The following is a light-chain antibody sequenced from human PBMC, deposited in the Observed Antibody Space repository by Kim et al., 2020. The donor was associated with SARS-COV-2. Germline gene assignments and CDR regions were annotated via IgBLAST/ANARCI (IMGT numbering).Light chain of an antibody. CDR1: QDVSRY. Sequence: ASVGDSVTITCQASQDVSRYLNWYQQKPGKAPKLLIYDASNLETGVPSRFSGSGSGTHFTLTVTSLQPEDIATYYCQQYDDLPITFGQGTRLEIK. CDR3: QQYDDLPIT. V-gene: IGKV1-33*01. J-gene: IGKJ5*01. CDR2: DAS.